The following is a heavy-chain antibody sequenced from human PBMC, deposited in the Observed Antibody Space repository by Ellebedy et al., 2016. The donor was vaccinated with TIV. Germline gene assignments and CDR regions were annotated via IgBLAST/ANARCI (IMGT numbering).Heavy chain of an antibody. J-gene: IGHJ4*02. CDR1: GFTVSGSA. CDR2: IRSKTNRDAT. CDR3: TRGDNYGDYLRGDY. V-gene: IGHV3-73*01. Sequence: GESLKISCAVSGFTVSGSAMHWVRQASGKGLEWVGRIRSKTNRDATAYAALVNGRFTISRDDSQNRAYLLMNSLKIEDTAVYYCTRGDNYGDYLRGDYWGQGTLVTVAS. D-gene: IGHD4-17*01.